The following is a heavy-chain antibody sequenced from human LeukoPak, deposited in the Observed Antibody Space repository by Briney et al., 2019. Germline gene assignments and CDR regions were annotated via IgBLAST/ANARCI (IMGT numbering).Heavy chain of an antibody. J-gene: IGHJ4*02. Sequence: GGSLRLSCAASGFVFSSYAMNWVRQAPGKGLEWVSSISGGSTYYADSVKGRFTISRDNSKNTLYLQMNSLRAEDTAVYYCAKGGYNYGYVDYWGQGTLVTVSS. CDR2: ISGGST. D-gene: IGHD5-18*01. V-gene: IGHV3-23*01. CDR1: GFVFSSYA. CDR3: AKGGYNYGYVDY.